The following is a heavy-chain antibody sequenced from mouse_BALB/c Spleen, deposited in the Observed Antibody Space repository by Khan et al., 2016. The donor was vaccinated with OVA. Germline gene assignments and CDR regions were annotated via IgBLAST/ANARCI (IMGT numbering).Heavy chain of an antibody. CDR1: GFTFSDYG. V-gene: IGHV5-15*02. CDR2: ISSLAYSI. J-gene: IGHJ4*01. Sequence: EVELVESGGGLVQPGGSRKLSCAASGFTFSDYGLAWVRQAPGKGPEWVAFISSLAYSIYYADTVTGRFTISREKAKNTLYLEMSSLRAEDTAMYYCARAWAMDYWGQGTSVTVSS. CDR3: ARAWAMDY.